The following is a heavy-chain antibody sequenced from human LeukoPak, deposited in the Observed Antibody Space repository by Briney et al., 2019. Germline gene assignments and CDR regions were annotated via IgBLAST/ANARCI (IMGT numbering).Heavy chain of an antibody. CDR3: ARDLRRIAAYYFDF. D-gene: IGHD6-25*01. CDR2: ISSDGRDK. V-gene: IGHV3-30*03. CDR1: GFTFSSYV. Sequence: GGSLRLSCAASGFTFSSYVIHWVRQAPGKGLEWVAVISSDGRDKHHAESVKGRFTISRDNSKNTLYLQTNSLRAEDTAVYYCARDLRRIAAYYFDFWGQGTLVTVSS. J-gene: IGHJ4*02.